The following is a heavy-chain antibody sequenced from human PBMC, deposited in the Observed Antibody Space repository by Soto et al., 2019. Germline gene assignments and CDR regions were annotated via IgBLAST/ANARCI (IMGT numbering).Heavy chain of an antibody. CDR1: GFTFSSYW. CDR3: ARENDDAFDI. J-gene: IGHJ3*02. V-gene: IGHV3-7*03. Sequence: GESLKISCAASGFTFSSYWMSWVRQAPGKGLEWVANIKQDGSEKYYVDSVKGRFTISRDNAKNSLYLQMNSLRAEDTAVYYCARENDDAFDIWGQGTMVTVSS. CDR2: IKQDGSEK.